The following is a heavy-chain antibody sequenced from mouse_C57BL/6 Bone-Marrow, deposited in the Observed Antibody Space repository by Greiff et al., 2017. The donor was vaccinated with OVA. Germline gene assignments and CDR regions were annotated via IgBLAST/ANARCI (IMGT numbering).Heavy chain of an antibody. D-gene: IGHD3-3*01. CDR1: GYAFSSYW. CDR3: ARGGRRKGRYYAMDY. CDR2: IYPGDGDT. V-gene: IGHV1-80*01. J-gene: IGHJ4*01. Sequence: QVQLQQSGAELVKPGASVKISCKASGYAFSSYWMNWVKQRPGKGLEWIGQIYPGDGDTNYNGKFKGKATLTADKSSSTAYMQLSSLTSEDSAVYFCARGGRRKGRYYAMDYWGQGTSVTVSS.